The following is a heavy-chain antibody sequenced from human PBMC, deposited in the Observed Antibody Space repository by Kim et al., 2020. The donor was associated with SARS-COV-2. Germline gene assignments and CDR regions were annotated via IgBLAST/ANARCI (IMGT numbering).Heavy chain of an antibody. D-gene: IGHD2-8*02. CDR2: ISSSSSYI. J-gene: IGHJ6*02. Sequence: GGSLRLSCTASGFTFSIYSMNWVRQAPGKGLEWVSSISSSSSYIKYADSVKGRFTISRDNAKNSLYLQMNSLGAEDTAMFYCARGDYCPRGVCQSHGMDVWGQGTTVTVSS. CDR1: GFTFSIYS. CDR3: ARGDYCPRGVCQSHGMDV. V-gene: IGHV3-21*01.